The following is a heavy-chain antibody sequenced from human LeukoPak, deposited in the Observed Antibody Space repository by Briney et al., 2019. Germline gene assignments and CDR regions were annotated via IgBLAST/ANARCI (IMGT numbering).Heavy chain of an antibody. CDR2: INHSGST. D-gene: IGHD2-21*02. J-gene: IGHJ5*02. CDR3: ARVGPYCGGDCYTNWFDP. CDR1: GGSFSGYY. V-gene: IGHV4-34*01. Sequence: TSETLSLTCAVYGGSFSGYYWSWIRQPPGKGLEWIGEINHSGSTNYNPSLKSRVTISVDTSKNQFSLKLSSVTAADTAVYYCARVGPYCGGDCYTNWFDPWGQGTLVTVSS.